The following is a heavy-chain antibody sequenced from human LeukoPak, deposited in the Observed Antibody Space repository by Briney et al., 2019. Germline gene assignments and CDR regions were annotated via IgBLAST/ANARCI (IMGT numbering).Heavy chain of an antibody. Sequence: SGTLSLTCAVSGYSISSGYYWGWIRQPPGKGLEWIGSIYHSGSTYYNPSLKSRVTISVDTSKNQFSLKLSSVTAADTAVYYCARDMTEITMVRGVYYYYGMDVWGKGTTVTVSS. CDR3: ARDMTEITMVRGVYYYYGMDV. J-gene: IGHJ6*04. D-gene: IGHD3-10*01. CDR2: IYHSGST. CDR1: GYSISSGYY. V-gene: IGHV4-38-2*02.